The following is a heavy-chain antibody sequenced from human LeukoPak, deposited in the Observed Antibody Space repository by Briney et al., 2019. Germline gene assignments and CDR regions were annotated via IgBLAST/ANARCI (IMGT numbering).Heavy chain of an antibody. V-gene: IGHV4-30-4*01. CDR3: ARIDAPPFSTIAGRGPFDS. CDR1: GASISSDDSY. J-gene: IGHJ4*02. Sequence: SGTLSLTCTVSGASISSDDSYWTWVRQPPGKGLEWIGFLYYSGITYYTPSLKSRVTMSMDTSKNQFSLKLTSVTAADTAVYYCARIDAPPFSTIAGRGPFDSWGQGTLVTVSS. CDR2: LYYSGIT. D-gene: IGHD6-6*01.